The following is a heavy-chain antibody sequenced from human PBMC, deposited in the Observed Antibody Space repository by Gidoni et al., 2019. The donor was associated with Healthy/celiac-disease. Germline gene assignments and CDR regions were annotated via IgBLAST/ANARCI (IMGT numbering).Heavy chain of an antibody. CDR3: AREKFGSIAAAGNVP. CDR1: GFTFSSYA. D-gene: IGHD6-13*01. Sequence: QVQLVESGGGVVQPGRSLRLSCAASGFTFSSYAMHWVRQAPGKGLEWVAVISYDGSNKYYADSVKGRFTISRDNSKNTLYLQMNSLRAEDTAVYYCAREKFGSIAAAGNVPWGQGTLVTVSS. CDR2: ISYDGSNK. V-gene: IGHV3-30*04. J-gene: IGHJ5*02.